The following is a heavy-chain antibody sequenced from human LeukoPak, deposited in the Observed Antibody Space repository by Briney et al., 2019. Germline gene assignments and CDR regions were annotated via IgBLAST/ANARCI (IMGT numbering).Heavy chain of an antibody. V-gene: IGHV4-39*07. CDR2: IYYSGRT. Sequence: SETLSLTCTVSGGSISSSSYYWGWSRQPPGKGVGWRGSIYYSGRTYYNPSLKRRVTISVDTSKNQLSLKLSSVTAADPAVYYCARDSTGTTVYGAFDIWGQGTMVTVSS. CDR1: GGSISSSSYY. CDR3: ARDSTGTTVYGAFDI. J-gene: IGHJ3*02. D-gene: IGHD1-1*01.